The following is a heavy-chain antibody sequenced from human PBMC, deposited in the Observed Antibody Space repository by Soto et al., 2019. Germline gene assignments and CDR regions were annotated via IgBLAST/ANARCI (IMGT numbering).Heavy chain of an antibody. CDR2: IYYSGST. CDR3: ARADYGGNSGLDY. D-gene: IGHD4-17*01. CDR1: GGSISSGGYY. V-gene: IGHV4-31*03. Sequence: PSETLSLTCTVSGGSISSGGYYWSWIRQHPGKGLEWIGYIYYSGSTYYNPSLKSRVTISVDTSKNQFSLKLSSVTAADTAVYYCARADYGGNSGLDYWGQGTLVTVSS. J-gene: IGHJ4*02.